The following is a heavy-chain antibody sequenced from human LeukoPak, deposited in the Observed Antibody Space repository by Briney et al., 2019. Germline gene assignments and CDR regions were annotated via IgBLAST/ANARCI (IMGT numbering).Heavy chain of an antibody. CDR3: ARDDTHYGSSGSFYDAFDI. Sequence: PGGSLRLSCAASGYTFGDYGMSWVRQVPGKGLEWVSGTNRRGDITGYADFVKGRFTISRDNAKNSLYLQMNSLRAEDTAIYYCARDDTHYGSSGSFYDAFDIWGQGTMVTVSS. CDR1: GYTFGDYG. D-gene: IGHD3-22*01. V-gene: IGHV3-20*04. CDR2: TNRRGDIT. J-gene: IGHJ3*02.